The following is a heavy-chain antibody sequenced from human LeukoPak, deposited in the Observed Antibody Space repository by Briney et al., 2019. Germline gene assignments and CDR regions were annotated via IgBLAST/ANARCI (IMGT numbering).Heavy chain of an antibody. Sequence: SETLSLTCAVSGYSISSGYYWGWIRQPPEKGLEWIGSIYHSGSTDYNPSLKSRVTISVDTSKNQFSLELSSVTAADTAVYYCARVTYYPYDSSGHCDYWGQGTLVTVSS. D-gene: IGHD3-22*01. CDR1: GYSISSGYY. J-gene: IGHJ4*02. V-gene: IGHV4-38-2*01. CDR3: ARVTYYPYDSSGHCDY. CDR2: IYHSGST.